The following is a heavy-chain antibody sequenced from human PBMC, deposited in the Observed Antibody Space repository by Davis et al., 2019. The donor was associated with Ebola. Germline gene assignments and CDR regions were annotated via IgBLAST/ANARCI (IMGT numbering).Heavy chain of an antibody. J-gene: IGHJ6*02. CDR3: ARHRHYGMDV. CDR1: GGSFSGYY. CDR2: INHSGST. Sequence: MPGGSLRLSCAVYGGSFSGYYWSWIRQPPGKGLEWIGEINHSGSTKSNPSFKSRVTISLDTSKNQFSLRLSSVTAADTAVYYCARHRHYGMDVWGQGTTVTVSS. V-gene: IGHV4-34*01.